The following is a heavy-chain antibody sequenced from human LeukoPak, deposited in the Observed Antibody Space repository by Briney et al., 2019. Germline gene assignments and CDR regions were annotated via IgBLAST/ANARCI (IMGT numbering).Heavy chain of an antibody. CDR2: ISSSSSTI. J-gene: IGHJ4*02. V-gene: IGHV3-48*01. CDR3: ARVPREGYYGY. CDR1: GFTFSSYS. Sequence: GGSLRLSCAASGFTFSSYSMNWVCQAPGKGLEWVSYISSSSSTIYYADSVKGRFTISRDNAKNSLYLQMNSLRAEDTAVYYCARVPREGYYGYWGQGTLVTVSS.